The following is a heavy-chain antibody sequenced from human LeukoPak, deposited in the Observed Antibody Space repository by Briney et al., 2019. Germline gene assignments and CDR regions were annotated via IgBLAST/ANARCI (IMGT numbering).Heavy chain of an antibody. J-gene: IGHJ4*02. CDR2: IHTSGST. V-gene: IGHV4-4*07. D-gene: IGHD2-15*01. CDR1: GGSISSHY. Sequence: KPSETLSLTCTVSGGSISSHYWSWIRQPAGKGLEWIGRIHTSGSTNYNPSLKSRVTMSVDTSKNQFSLKLSSVTAADTAVYYCARVICSGGSCRFDYWGQGTLVTVSS. CDR3: ARVICSGGSCRFDY.